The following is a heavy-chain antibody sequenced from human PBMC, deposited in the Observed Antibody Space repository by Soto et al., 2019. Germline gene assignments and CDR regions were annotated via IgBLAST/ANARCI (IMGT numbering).Heavy chain of an antibody. J-gene: IGHJ5*02. V-gene: IGHV1-18*01. CDR1: GDTFTSYG. CDR3: SIDLEQQLGWYDP. Sequence: ASVKVSCKASGDTFTSYGISWVRQAPGQGLERMGWISAYNGNTNYAQKLQGRVTMTTDTSTSTAYMELRSLRSDDTAVYFFSIDLEQQLGWYDPWGQGILVTGSA. D-gene: IGHD6-13*01. CDR2: ISAYNGNT.